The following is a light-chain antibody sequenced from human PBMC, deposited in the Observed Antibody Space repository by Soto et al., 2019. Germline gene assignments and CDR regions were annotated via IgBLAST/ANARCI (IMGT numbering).Light chain of an antibody. CDR3: QQYNSYSYT. Sequence: DIQMTQSPSTLSASVGDRVTITCRASQSISSWLAWYQQKPGKAPKLLIYKASSLESGVPSRFSGSGSATEFTLTISSLQPDDFATYYCQQYNSYSYTFGQGTKLAIK. J-gene: IGKJ2*01. V-gene: IGKV1-5*03. CDR1: QSISSW. CDR2: KAS.